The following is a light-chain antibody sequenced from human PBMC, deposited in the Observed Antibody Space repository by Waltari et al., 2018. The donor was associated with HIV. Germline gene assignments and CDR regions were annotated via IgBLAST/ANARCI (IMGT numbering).Light chain of an antibody. J-gene: IGKJ4*01. CDR1: RTVFYNSNNENY. Sequence: DIVMTQSPDSLTVSLGERATINCRSSRTVFYNSNNENYLAWYQHKPGQPPKVLSYRASTRAFGVSDRFSGTGSGTNFSLTISNLQADDLAVYYCQQYFSLPLTFGGGTKLEVK. CDR3: QQYFSLPLT. V-gene: IGKV4-1*01. CDR2: RAS.